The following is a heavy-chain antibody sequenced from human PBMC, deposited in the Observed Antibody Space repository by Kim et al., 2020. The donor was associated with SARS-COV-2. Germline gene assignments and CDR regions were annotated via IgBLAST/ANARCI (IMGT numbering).Heavy chain of an antibody. CDR2: ISWDGGSI. D-gene: IGHD2-8*01. Sequence: GGSLRLSCAASGFTFDDYTMHWVRQAPGKGLEWVSRISWDGGSIDYADSVKGRFTISRDNSKNSLYLQMNSLRTEDTALYYCAKDIGIQTNEPHFDYWGQGTLVTVSS. J-gene: IGHJ4*02. V-gene: IGHV3-43*01. CDR3: AKDIGIQTNEPHFDY. CDR1: GFTFDDYT.